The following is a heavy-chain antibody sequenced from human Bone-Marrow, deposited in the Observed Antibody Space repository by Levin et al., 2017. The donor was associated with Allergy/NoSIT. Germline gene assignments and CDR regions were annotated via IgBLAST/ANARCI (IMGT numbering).Heavy chain of an antibody. CDR1: GFTFSSYD. CDR2: IGTAADS. J-gene: IGHJ4*02. Sequence: GESLKISCAASGFTFSSYDMHWVRQATGRGLEWVSAIGTAADSYYSGSVKGRFTASRDNAKNSFYLQMNSLRAGDTAVYYCARVALPRYCTSTSCSDSGYYFDYWGQGTLVTVSS. V-gene: IGHV3-13*04. CDR3: ARVALPRYCTSTSCSDSGYYFDY. D-gene: IGHD2-2*01.